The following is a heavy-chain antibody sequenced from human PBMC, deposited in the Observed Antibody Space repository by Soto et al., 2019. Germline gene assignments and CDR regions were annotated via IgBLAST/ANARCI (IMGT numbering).Heavy chain of an antibody. CDR2: ISYDGNTQ. CDR3: AKETNAYEINF. CDR1: GFIFSGYA. J-gene: IGHJ4*02. Sequence: QVQLVESGGGVVQPGGSLRLSCPASGFIFSGYAMHGVRQAPGKGLEWVAFISYDGNTQYYADPVKGRFTVSRDNSNNILYVEMNNLRDEDTAMYYCAKETNAYEINFWGQGTLVTVSP. V-gene: IGHV3-30-3*02. D-gene: IGHD3-9*01.